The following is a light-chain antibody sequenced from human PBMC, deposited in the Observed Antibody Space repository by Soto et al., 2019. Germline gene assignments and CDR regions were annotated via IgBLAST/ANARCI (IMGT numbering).Light chain of an antibody. J-gene: IGKJ1*01. Sequence: EIVLTQSPGTLSLSPGERATLSCRASRSVTSSYLAWYQHKRGQAPRLLIYGASNRATGIPDRFSGSGSGTDFTLTISRLEPEDFAVYYCQQFGSSPPWTFGQGTKVEIK. V-gene: IGKV3-20*01. CDR2: GAS. CDR1: RSVTSSY. CDR3: QQFGSSPPWT.